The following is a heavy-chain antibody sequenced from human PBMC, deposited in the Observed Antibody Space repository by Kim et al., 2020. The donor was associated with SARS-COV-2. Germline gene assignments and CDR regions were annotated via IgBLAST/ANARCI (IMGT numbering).Heavy chain of an antibody. D-gene: IGHD4-17*01. Sequence: GGSLRLSYAASGFTFSDYYMRWIRQAPGKGLEWVSYISSSCSTIYYADSVKGRFTISRDNAKNSLYLQMNSLRAEDTAVYYCARVYGVPFPIDAFDIWGQGTMVTVSS. J-gene: IGHJ3*02. CDR3: ARVYGVPFPIDAFDI. CDR1: GFTFSDYY. V-gene: IGHV3-11*01. CDR2: ISSSCSTI.